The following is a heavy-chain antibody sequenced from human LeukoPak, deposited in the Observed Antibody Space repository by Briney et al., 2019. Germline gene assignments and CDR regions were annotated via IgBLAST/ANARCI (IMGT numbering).Heavy chain of an antibody. V-gene: IGHV1-2*02. Sequence: ASVKVSCKASGYTFTGYYMHWVRQAPGQGLEWMGWINPNSGGTNYAQKFQGRVTMTRDTSISTAYMELSRLRSDDTAVYYCAREGSYYGSEYYNWFDPWGQGTLVTVSS. CDR3: AREGSYYGSEYYNWFDP. CDR2: INPNSGGT. J-gene: IGHJ5*02. CDR1: GYTFTGYY. D-gene: IGHD3-10*01.